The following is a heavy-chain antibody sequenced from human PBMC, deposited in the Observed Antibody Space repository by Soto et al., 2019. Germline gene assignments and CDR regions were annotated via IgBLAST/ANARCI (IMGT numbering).Heavy chain of an antibody. CDR1: GESFSGYY. J-gene: IGHJ4*02. Sequence: LSLTCDVSGESFSGYYWSWIRQPPGKGLEWIGQIFHGGGTNYSPSLKSRVTISVDTSTNQFSLELTSVTAADTAVYYCARPHYDSNTFYSFFDYWGQGTLVTVSS. D-gene: IGHD3-22*01. V-gene: IGHV4-34*12. CDR2: IFHGGGT. CDR3: ARPHYDSNTFYSFFDY.